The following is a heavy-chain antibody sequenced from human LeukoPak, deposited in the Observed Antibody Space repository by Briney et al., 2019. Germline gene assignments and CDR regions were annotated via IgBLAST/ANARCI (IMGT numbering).Heavy chain of an antibody. V-gene: IGHV1-2*02. D-gene: IGHD4-17*01. J-gene: IGHJ4*02. CDR3: ARGSALRQTTGTTFDY. CDR2: INPHSGDT. CDR1: GYTFTDYY. Sequence: ASVKVSCKASGYTFTDYYMHWVRQAPGQGLEWIGWINPHSGDTHYAERFQGGVTMTRDTSISTAYMDLSRLGSDDTAVYYCARGSALRQTTGTTFDYWGQGTLVTVSS.